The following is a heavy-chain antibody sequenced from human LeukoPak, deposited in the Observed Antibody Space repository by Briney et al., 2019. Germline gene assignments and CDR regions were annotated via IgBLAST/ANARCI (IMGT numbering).Heavy chain of an antibody. CDR3: ARDPWMEWYFDY. CDR2: INSDGSST. Sequence: GGSLRLSCAASGFTFSSYWMHWVRQAPGKRLVWVSRINSDGSSTSYADSVKGRFTISRDNAKNTLYLQMNSLRAEDTAVYYCARDPWMEWYFDYWGQGTLVTVSS. V-gene: IGHV3-74*01. D-gene: IGHD3-3*01. J-gene: IGHJ4*02. CDR1: GFTFSSYW.